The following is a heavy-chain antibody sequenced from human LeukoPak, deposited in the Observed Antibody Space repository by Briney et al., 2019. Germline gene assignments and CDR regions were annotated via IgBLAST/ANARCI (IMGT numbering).Heavy chain of an antibody. J-gene: IGHJ5*02. CDR1: GGSISSYY. CDR3: ARYANSSTWSNWFDP. Sequence: SETLSLTCTVSGGSISSYYRSWIRQPPGKGLEWIGYIHHSGSTNYNPSLKSRVTISVDTSKNQFSLKLRSVTAADTAVYYCARYANSSTWSNWFDPWGQGTLVSVSS. V-gene: IGHV4-59*01. D-gene: IGHD6-13*01. CDR2: IHHSGST.